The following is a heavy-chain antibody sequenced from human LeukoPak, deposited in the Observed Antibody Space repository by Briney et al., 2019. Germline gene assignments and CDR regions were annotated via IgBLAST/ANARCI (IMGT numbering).Heavy chain of an antibody. D-gene: IGHD3-3*01. J-gene: IGHJ4*02. CDR3: ARYVLEWLLVDY. Sequence: PSETLSLTCTVSGGSISSGGYYWSWIRQPPGKGLEWIGYIYHSGSTYYNPSLKSRVTISVDRSKNQFSLKLSSVTAADTAVYYCARYVLEWLLVDYWGQGTLVTVSS. V-gene: IGHV4-30-2*01. CDR1: GGSISSGGYY. CDR2: IYHSGST.